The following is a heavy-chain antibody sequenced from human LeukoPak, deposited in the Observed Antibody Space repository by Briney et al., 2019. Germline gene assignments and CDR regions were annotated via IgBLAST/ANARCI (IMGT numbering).Heavy chain of an antibody. CDR3: ARDASALNYYYDMDV. CDR2: IHYSGSS. V-gene: IGHV4-59*01. CDR1: GGSISTYY. J-gene: IGHJ6*02. Sequence: ASETLSLTCAVSGGSISTYYWSWIRQPPGKGLECIGYIHYSGSSNYNPSLKSRVTISVDTSKNQFSLNLSSVTAADTAVYYCARDASALNYYYDMDVWGQGTTVTVSS.